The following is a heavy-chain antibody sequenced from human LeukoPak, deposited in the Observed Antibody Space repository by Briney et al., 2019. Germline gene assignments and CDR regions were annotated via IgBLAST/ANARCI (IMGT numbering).Heavy chain of an antibody. CDR3: ARDLGGDYSDPAFDI. V-gene: IGHV3-7*01. CDR2: IKQDGSKK. J-gene: IGHJ3*02. CDR1: GFTFSSYS. D-gene: IGHD4-17*01. Sequence: HTGGSLRLSCAASGFTFSSYSMNWVRQAPGKGLEWVANIKQDGSKKYYVDSVKGRFTISRDNAKNSLYLQMNSLRAEDTAVYYCARDLGGDYSDPAFDIWGQGTMVTVSS.